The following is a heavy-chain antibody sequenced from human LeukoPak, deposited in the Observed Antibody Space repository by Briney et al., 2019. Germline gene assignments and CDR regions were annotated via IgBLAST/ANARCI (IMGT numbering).Heavy chain of an antibody. Sequence: GGSLRLSCAASGFAFSGYGMHWVRQAPGKGLEWVAVVWYDGSNKYYEDSVKGRFTISRDTSTNTLYLQVNSLRVDDTAVYYCARDNYCSSTDCYNFDYWGQGTLVTVSS. D-gene: IGHD2-2*02. CDR2: VWYDGSNK. CDR3: ARDNYCSSTDCYNFDY. J-gene: IGHJ4*02. V-gene: IGHV3-33*01. CDR1: GFAFSGYG.